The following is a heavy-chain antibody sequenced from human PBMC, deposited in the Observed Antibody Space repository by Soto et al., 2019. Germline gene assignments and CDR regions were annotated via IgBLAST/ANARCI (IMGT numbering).Heavy chain of an antibody. V-gene: IGHV4-61*03. Sequence: SETLSLTCIVSGDSVTSGSYYWTWLRQPPGKGLEWIGYISYTGRTKYNPSLQSRVTISVDASKNDFSLNLSSVTAADTAVYFCAREWGLLPYYVMNVWGHGTAVTVSS. D-gene: IGHD7-27*01. CDR2: ISYTGRT. CDR1: GDSVTSGSYY. CDR3: AREWGLLPYYVMNV. J-gene: IGHJ6*02.